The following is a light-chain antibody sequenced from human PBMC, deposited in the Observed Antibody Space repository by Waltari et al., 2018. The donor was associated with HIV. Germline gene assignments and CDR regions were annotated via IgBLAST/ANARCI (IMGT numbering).Light chain of an antibody. CDR2: RNN. CDR3: AAWDDSLSGRM. J-gene: IGLJ3*02. V-gene: IGLV1-47*01. Sequence: QSVLTQPPSASGTPGQRVTISCSGSSSTIGSNYVYWYQQLPGTAPKLLIYRNNQRPSGVPDRFSGSKSGTSASLAISGLRSEDEADYYCAAWDDSLSGRMFGGGTKLTVL. CDR1: SSTIGSNY.